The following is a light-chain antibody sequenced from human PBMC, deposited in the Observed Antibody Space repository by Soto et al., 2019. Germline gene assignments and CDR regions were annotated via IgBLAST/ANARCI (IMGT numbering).Light chain of an antibody. CDR3: QQYSIWRT. CDR1: QSVSSY. V-gene: IGKV3-15*01. J-gene: IGKJ1*01. Sequence: IVLTQSPGTLSLSPGERATLSFRASQSVSSYLAWYQQKAGQAPGLLIYGASTRATGIPARFSGSASGTEFTLTISSLKSEDFAVYYCQQYSIWRTFGQGTKVDI. CDR2: GAS.